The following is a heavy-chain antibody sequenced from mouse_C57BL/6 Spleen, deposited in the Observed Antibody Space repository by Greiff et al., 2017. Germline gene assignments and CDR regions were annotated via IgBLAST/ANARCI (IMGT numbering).Heavy chain of an antibody. V-gene: IGHV5-17*01. Sequence: EVQLVESGGGLVKPGGSLKLSCAASGFTFSDYGMHWVRQAPEKGLEWVAYISSGSSTNYYADTVKGRFTISRDNAKNTLFLQMTSLRSEDTAMYYCARDYYGSSYGDFDVWGTGTTVTVSS. CDR1: GFTFSDYG. CDR2: ISSGSSTN. CDR3: ARDYYGSSYGDFDV. D-gene: IGHD1-1*01. J-gene: IGHJ1*03.